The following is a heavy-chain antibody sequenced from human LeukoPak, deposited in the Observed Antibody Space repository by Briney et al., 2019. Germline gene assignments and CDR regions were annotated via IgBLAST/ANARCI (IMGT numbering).Heavy chain of an antibody. D-gene: IGHD3-10*01. J-gene: IGHJ2*01. CDR3: ARQYGSGSYHDWYFDL. CDR1: GYTFTGYY. Sequence: GASVKVSCKASGYTFTGYYMHWVRQAPGQGLEWMGWINTNTGNPTYAQGFTGRFVFSLDTSVSTAYLQISSLKAEDTAVYYCARQYGSGSYHDWYFDLWGRGTLVTVSS. CDR2: INTNTGNP. V-gene: IGHV7-4-1*02.